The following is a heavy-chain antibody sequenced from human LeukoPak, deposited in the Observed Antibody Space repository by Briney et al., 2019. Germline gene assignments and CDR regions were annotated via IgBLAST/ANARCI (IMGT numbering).Heavy chain of an antibody. CDR2: INPNSGGT. Sequence: ASVKVSCKASGYTFTGYYMHWVRQAPGQGLEWMGWINPNSGGTNYAQKFQGRVTMTRDTSISTAYMELSRLRSDDTAVYYCATGTEKSTMTPFDNRGQGTLVTVSS. J-gene: IGHJ4*02. V-gene: IGHV1-2*02. CDR1: GYTFTGYY. CDR3: ATGTEKSTMTPFDN. D-gene: IGHD5-24*01.